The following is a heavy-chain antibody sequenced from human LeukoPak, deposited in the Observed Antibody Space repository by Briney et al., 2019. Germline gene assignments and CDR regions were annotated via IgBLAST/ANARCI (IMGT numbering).Heavy chain of an antibody. CDR1: GGSISITSYY. CDR2: AYSTGST. V-gene: IGHV4-39*07. J-gene: IGHJ6*02. Sequence: SETLSLTCTVSGGSISITSYYWGWIRQPPGKGLEWIGSAYSTGSTYYNPSLKSRVTISVGTSKNQFSLKLSSVTAADTAVYYCARVHRFYYYYGMDVWGQGTTVTVSS. CDR3: ARVHRFYYYYGMDV.